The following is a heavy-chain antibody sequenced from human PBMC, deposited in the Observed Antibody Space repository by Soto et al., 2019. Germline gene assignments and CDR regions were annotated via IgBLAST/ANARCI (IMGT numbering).Heavy chain of an antibody. CDR2: IRNKGNSYTT. Sequence: EVQVVESGGGLVQPGGSLSLSCAASGFTFSDHNMNWVRQAPGKGLEWCGRIRNKGNSYTTDYAASVTGRFTISRDDSKNSLFLQTSSLKTEDTPVYYCAREGGYCVSTSCYRALDYCVPGTLVTVSS. D-gene: IGHD2-2*01. CDR1: GFTFSDHN. J-gene: IGHJ4*02. V-gene: IGHV3-72*01. CDR3: AREGGYCVSTSCYRALDY.